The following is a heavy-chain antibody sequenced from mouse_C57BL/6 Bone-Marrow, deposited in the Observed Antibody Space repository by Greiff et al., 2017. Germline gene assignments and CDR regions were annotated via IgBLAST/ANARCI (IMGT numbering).Heavy chain of an antibody. D-gene: IGHD2-4*01. CDR2: IYPGGGYT. V-gene: IGHV1-63*01. CDR3: ASGDYPAWFAY. J-gene: IGHJ3*01. CDR1: GYTFTNYW. Sequence: VQGVESGAELVRPGTSVKMSCKASGYTFTNYWIGWAKQRPGHGLEWIGDIYPGGGYTNYNEKFKGKATLTADKSSSTAYMQFSSLTSEDSAIYYCASGDYPAWFAYWGQGTLVTVSA.